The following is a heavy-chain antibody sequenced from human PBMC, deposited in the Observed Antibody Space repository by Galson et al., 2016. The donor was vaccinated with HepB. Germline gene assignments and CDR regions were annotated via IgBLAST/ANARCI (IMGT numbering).Heavy chain of an antibody. Sequence: SLRLSCAASGFTFSSYAMTWVRQAPGKGLEWVSGITTSGDRTLSADSVKGRFTISRDNSKNTLYLQMNSLRAEDTAVYYCAKDLVVRGGGYYFDYWGQGTLVTVSS. J-gene: IGHJ4*02. CDR1: GFTFSSYA. D-gene: IGHD3-16*01. CDR2: ITTSGDRT. V-gene: IGHV3-23*01. CDR3: AKDLVVRGGGYYFDY.